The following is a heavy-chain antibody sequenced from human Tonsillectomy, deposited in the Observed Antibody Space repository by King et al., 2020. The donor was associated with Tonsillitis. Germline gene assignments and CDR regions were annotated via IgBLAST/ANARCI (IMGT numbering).Heavy chain of an antibody. J-gene: IGHJ6*02. CDR3: ARTEIEWELLGAMDV. Sequence: VQLVESGGGLVKPGGSLRLSCAASGFTFSDYYMSWIRQAPGKGLEGVSYSSRSGSTIYYADSVKGRFTISRDNAKNSLYLQMNSLRAEDTAVYYCARTEIEWELLGAMDVWGQGTTVTVSS. V-gene: IGHV3-11*01. CDR2: SSRSGSTI. CDR1: GFTFSDYY. D-gene: IGHD1-26*01.